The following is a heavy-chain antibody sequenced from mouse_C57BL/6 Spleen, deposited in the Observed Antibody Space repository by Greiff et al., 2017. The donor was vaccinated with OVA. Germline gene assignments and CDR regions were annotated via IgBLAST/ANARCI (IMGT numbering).Heavy chain of an antibody. CDR3: ARTHYGSRIGYFDV. CDR2: IDPANGNT. CDR1: GFNIQNSY. D-gene: IGHD1-1*01. Sequence: VQLQQSVAELERPGASVKLSCTASGFNIQNSYMHWVKQRPEQGLEWIGRIDPANGNTKYPPKFQGKTTITADTTSNTAYLQLSSLKSEDTAIYYCARTHYGSRIGYFDVWGTGTTVTVSS. J-gene: IGHJ1*03. V-gene: IGHV14-3*01.